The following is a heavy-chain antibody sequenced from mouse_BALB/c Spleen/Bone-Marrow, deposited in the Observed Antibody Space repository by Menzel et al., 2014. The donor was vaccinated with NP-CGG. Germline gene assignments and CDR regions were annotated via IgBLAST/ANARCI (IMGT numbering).Heavy chain of an antibody. Sequence: DVQLQESGGGLVQPGGSLKLSCAASGFTFSSYGMSWVRQTPDKRLELVASINSNGGSTYYPDSVKGRFTISRDNAKNTLSLQMSSLKSEDTAMYYCARGNYGNYVDYFDHWGQGTTLTVSS. CDR2: INSNGGST. V-gene: IGHV5-6-3*01. CDR3: ARGNYGNYVDYFDH. CDR1: GFTFSSYG. J-gene: IGHJ2*01. D-gene: IGHD2-1*01.